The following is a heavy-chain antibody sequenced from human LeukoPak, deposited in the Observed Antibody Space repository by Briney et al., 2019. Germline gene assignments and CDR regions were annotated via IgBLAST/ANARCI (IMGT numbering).Heavy chain of an antibody. Sequence: GGSLRLSCAASGFTFSSYSMNWVRQAPGKGLEWVSSISSSSSYIYYADSVKGRFTISRDNAKNSLYLQMNSLRAEDTAVYYCARDRTQYSSGRPAEFGPWGQGTLVTVSS. CDR3: ARDRTQYSSGRPAEFGP. CDR1: GFTFSSYS. J-gene: IGHJ5*02. CDR2: ISSSSSYI. V-gene: IGHV3-21*01. D-gene: IGHD6-19*01.